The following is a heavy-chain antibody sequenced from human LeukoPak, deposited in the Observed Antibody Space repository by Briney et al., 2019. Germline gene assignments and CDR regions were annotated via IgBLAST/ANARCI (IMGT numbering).Heavy chain of an antibody. CDR1: GGTFSSYA. Sequence: SVKVSCKASGGTFSSYAISWVRQAPGQGLEWMGRIIPILGIANYAQKFQGRVTITADKSTSTAYMELSSLRSEDTAVYYCASQYDFWSGYQFDYWGQGTLVTVSS. V-gene: IGHV1-69*04. CDR2: IIPILGIA. J-gene: IGHJ4*02. D-gene: IGHD3-3*01. CDR3: ASQYDFWSGYQFDY.